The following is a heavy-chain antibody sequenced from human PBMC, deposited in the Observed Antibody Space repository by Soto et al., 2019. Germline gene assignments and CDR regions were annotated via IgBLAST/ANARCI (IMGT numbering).Heavy chain of an antibody. V-gene: IGHV3-74*01. CDR1: GFTFSSYW. D-gene: IGHD6-19*01. Sequence: GGSLRLSCAASGFTFSSYWMHWVRQAPGKGLVWVSRINSDGSSTSYADSVKGRLTISRDNAKNTLYLQMNSLRAEDTAVYYCARDIRATHSSGHYYYYMDVWGKGTTVTVSS. J-gene: IGHJ6*03. CDR3: ARDIRATHSSGHYYYYMDV. CDR2: INSDGSST.